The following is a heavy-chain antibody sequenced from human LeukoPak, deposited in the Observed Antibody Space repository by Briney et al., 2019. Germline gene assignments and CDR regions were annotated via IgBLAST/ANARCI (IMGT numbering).Heavy chain of an antibody. CDR3: AKDRGDGYNYDY. Sequence: GGSLRLSCAASGFDFSNNGMHWVRQAPGKGLEWVAVTSYDERSKYYADSVKGRFTISRDNSKNTLYLQMNSLRPEDTAVYYCAKDRGDGYNYDYWGQGTLVTVSS. CDR2: TSYDERSK. J-gene: IGHJ4*02. CDR1: GFDFSNNG. V-gene: IGHV3-30*18. D-gene: IGHD5-24*01.